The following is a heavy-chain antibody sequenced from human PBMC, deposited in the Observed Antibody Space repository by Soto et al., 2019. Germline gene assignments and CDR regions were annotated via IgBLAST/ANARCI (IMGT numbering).Heavy chain of an antibody. V-gene: IGHV4-59*01. J-gene: IGHJ4*02. D-gene: IGHD5-18*01. CDR3: ARERKGRGYSLFDY. CDR1: GGSISSYY. Sequence: RLSETLSLTCTVSGGSISSYYWSWIRQPPGKGLEWIGYIYYSGSTNYNPSLKSRVTISVDTSKNQFSLKLSSVTAADTAVYYCARERKGRGYSLFDYWGQGTLVTVSS. CDR2: IYYSGST.